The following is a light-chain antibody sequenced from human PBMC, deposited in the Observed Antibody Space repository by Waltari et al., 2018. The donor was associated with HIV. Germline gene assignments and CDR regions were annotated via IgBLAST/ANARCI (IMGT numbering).Light chain of an antibody. Sequence: AVTQPASVSGLPGQSTTISSTGGDSDFGLYNFVSWYQQHSAKPPILILFDVDSRASGVSARFSGSMSGNTASLTISGLRAEDEAHYYCASFTGDSTVMFGGGTEVTVL. CDR3: ASFTGDSTVM. CDR2: DVD. CDR1: DSDFGLYNF. V-gene: IGLV2-14*03. J-gene: IGLJ3*02.